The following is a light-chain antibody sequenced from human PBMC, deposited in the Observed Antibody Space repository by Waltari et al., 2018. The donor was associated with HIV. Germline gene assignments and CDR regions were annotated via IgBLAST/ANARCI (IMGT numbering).Light chain of an antibody. Sequence: QSVLTQPPSASGTPGQRVTISCSGSRSNIGNNDVYWFQHLPRTAPKLLIYRNNQRPSGVPDRFTGSKSGTSASLAISGLRSEDEADYYCDAWDNSLSGRVFGGGTKLTVL. V-gene: IGLV1-47*01. CDR2: RNN. CDR3: DAWDNSLSGRV. CDR1: RSNIGNND. J-gene: IGLJ3*02.